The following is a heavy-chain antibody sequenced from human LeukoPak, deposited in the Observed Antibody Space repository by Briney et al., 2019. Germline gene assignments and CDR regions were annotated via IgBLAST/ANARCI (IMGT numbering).Heavy chain of an antibody. CDR3: ARGSGAAAGTRYAFDI. J-gene: IGHJ3*02. Sequence: PSETLSLTCTVSGYSISSGYYWGWIRQPPGKGLEWIGSIYHSGSTYYNPSLKSRVTISVDTSKNQFSLKLSSVTAADTAVYYCARGSGAAAGTRYAFDIWGQGTMVTVSS. D-gene: IGHD6-13*01. V-gene: IGHV4-38-2*02. CDR2: IYHSGST. CDR1: GYSISSGYY.